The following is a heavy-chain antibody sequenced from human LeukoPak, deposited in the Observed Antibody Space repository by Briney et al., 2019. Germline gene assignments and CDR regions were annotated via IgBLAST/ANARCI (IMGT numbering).Heavy chain of an antibody. Sequence: PSQTLSLTCAVSGGSITSGSYYWSWVRQPAGKGLEWIGRIYASGRIYTSGSTSYNPSLKSRVTVSIDTTKNQFSLKLSSVTAAHTAIYYCARDIYPFGLEPWGQGTLATVSS. V-gene: IGHV4-61*02. CDR3: ARDIYPFGLEP. J-gene: IGHJ5*02. CDR1: GGSITSGSYY. CDR2: IYTSGST. D-gene: IGHD3-10*01.